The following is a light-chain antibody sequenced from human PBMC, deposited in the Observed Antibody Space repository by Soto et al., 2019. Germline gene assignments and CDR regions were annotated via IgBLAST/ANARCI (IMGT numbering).Light chain of an antibody. V-gene: IGLV2-14*03. J-gene: IGLJ2*01. CDR1: SSDIGAYNF. Sequence: SVLHKPASVTRFHGESITITKNGTSSDIGAYNFVSWYQQHPGKAPKLMLYDVNIRPSGVSNRFSGSKSGNTASLTISGPQAEDEANYYCTSCTTTPTMLFGGGTK. CDR2: DVN. CDR3: TSCTTTPTML.